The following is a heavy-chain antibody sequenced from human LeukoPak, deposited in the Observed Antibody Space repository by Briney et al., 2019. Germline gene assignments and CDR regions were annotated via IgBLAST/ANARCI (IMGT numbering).Heavy chain of an antibody. CDR2: IYNNGRT. J-gene: IGHJ4*02. CDR1: GGSISSGDYY. V-gene: IGHV4-30-4*01. Sequence: SQTLSLTCTVSGGSISSGDYYWSWIRQPPGKGLEWIGYIYNNGRTYYNPSLKSRVTISVDTSKNLFSLKLTSVTAADTAVYYCARLPEPGIAAAGAFDYWGQGTLVTVSS. D-gene: IGHD6-13*01. CDR3: ARLPEPGIAAAGAFDY.